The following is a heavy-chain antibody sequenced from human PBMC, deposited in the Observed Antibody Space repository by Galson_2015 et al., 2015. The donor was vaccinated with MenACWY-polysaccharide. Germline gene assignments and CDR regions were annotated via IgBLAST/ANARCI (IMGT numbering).Heavy chain of an antibody. Sequence: SLRLSCAASEFDFSTYWMHWVRQVPGMGPVWVSRINSDETSTSYADSVKGRFSISRDNAKSTLYLQMNSLRAEDTAVYYCARGHYDLWSGYRHYYFGLDVWGQGTTVTVSS. D-gene: IGHD3-3*01. CDR3: ARGHYDLWSGYRHYYFGLDV. J-gene: IGHJ6*01. CDR2: INSDETST. V-gene: IGHV3-74*01. CDR1: EFDFSTYW.